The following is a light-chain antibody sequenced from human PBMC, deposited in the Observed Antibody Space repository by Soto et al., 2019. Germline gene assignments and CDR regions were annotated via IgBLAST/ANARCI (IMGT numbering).Light chain of an antibody. CDR1: QTVSITY. CDR3: QQYGSSPLIS. CDR2: GAS. J-gene: IGKJ5*01. V-gene: IGKV3-20*01. Sequence: EIVLTQSPGTLSLSPGESATLSFSASQTVSITYLTWYQQKPGQAPRLLIFGASKRATGIPDRFSGSGSGRDFTLTISGLEPEDFAVYYCQQYGSSPLISFGQGTRLEIK.